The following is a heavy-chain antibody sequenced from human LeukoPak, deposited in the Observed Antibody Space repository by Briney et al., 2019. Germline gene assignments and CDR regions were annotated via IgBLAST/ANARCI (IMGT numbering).Heavy chain of an antibody. CDR2: INPNSGGT. V-gene: IGHV1-2*02. D-gene: IGHD1-26*01. Sequence: ASVKVSCKASGYTFTGYYMHWVRQAPGQGLEWMGWINPNSGGTNYAQKFQGRVTMTRDTSISTAYMELSRLRSDDTAVYYCARVIFLGGATALRYFDYWGQGTLVTVSS. CDR1: GYTFTGYY. CDR3: ARVIFLGGATALRYFDY. J-gene: IGHJ4*02.